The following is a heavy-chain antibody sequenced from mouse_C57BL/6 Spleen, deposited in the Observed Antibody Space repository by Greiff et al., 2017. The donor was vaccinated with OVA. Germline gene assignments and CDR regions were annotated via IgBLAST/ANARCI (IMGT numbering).Heavy chain of an antibody. CDR3: ARPPDGYLYWYFDV. Sequence: EVQVVESGGGLVKPGGSLKLSCAASGFTFSDYGMHWVRQAPEKGLEWVAYISSGSSTIYYADTVKGRFTISRDNAKNTLFLQMTSLRSEDTAMYYCARPPDGYLYWYFDVWGTGTTVTVSS. J-gene: IGHJ1*03. V-gene: IGHV5-17*01. CDR1: GFTFSDYG. CDR2: ISSGSSTI. D-gene: IGHD2-3*01.